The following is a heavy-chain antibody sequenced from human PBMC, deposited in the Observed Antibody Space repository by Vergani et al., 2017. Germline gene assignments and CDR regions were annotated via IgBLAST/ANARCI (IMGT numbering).Heavy chain of an antibody. V-gene: IGHV1-8*01. CDR3: ARDTPTVLVPAAIYYYYYGMDV. CDR2: MNPNSGNT. Sequence: QVQLVQSGAEVKKPGASVKVSCKASGYTFTSYDINWVRQATGQGLEWMGWMNPNSGNTGYAQKFQGRVTMTRNTSISTAYMELSSLRSEDTAVYYCARDTPTVLVPAAIYYYYYGMDVWGQGTTVTVSS. CDR1: GYTFTSYD. J-gene: IGHJ6*02. D-gene: IGHD2-2*01.